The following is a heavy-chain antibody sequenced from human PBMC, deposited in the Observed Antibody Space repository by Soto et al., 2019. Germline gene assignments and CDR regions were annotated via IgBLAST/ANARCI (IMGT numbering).Heavy chain of an antibody. Sequence: QVQLVQSGAEVKKPGSSVKVSCKASGGTFGSYAFSWVRQAPGQGLEWMGGIIPVSGAAHYAQKFQGRVTITEDDSTSTDYMELSSRSSQDTAVYYCATALGCRSTSCTLDYWGQGTRVIVSS. CDR2: IIPVSGAA. J-gene: IGHJ4*02. CDR1: GGTFGSYA. V-gene: IGHV1-69*01. D-gene: IGHD2-2*01. CDR3: ATALGCRSTSCTLDY.